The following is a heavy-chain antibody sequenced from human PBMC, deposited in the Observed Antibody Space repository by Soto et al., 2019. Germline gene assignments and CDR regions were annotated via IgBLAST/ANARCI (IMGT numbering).Heavy chain of an antibody. Sequence: ESGGGVVQPGRSLRLSCAASGFTFQNYSMHWVRQAPGKGLEWVAVTSYDGGKNFYADSVKGRFTISRDHSKNTLYLQMNSLRAGDTAIYYCARVESSGAAKYFIDYWGQGTLVTVSS. CDR1: GFTFQNYS. V-gene: IGHV3-30*03. D-gene: IGHD3-10*01. CDR2: TSYDGGKN. CDR3: ARVESSGAAKYFIDY. J-gene: IGHJ4*02.